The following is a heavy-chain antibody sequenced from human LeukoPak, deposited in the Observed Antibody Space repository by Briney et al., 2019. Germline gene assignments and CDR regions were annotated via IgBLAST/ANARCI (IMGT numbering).Heavy chain of an antibody. J-gene: IGHJ4*02. V-gene: IGHV3-23*01. CDR2: ISGSGGST. D-gene: IGHD1-26*01. CDR1: GFTFSSYA. Sequence: GGSLRLSCAASGFTFSSYAMSWVRQAPGKGLEWVSAISGSGGSTYYADSVKGRFTISRDNAKNTLYLQMNSLSAEDTAMYYCARSMSGSRELWGQGTLVTVSP. CDR3: ARSMSGSREL.